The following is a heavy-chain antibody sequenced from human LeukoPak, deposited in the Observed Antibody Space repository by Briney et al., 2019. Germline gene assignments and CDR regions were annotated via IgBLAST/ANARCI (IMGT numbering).Heavy chain of an antibody. CDR2: MSNSGVT. J-gene: IGHJ4*02. D-gene: IGHD3-10*01. Sequence: SETLSLTCTVSGGSMRSGIYYWNWFRQNPEKGLEWIGYMSNSGVTNYNPSLRSRVTVSVDTSESQFSLRLSSVTAVDTAVYYCARCPTYGSGNYGFFDYWGQGTLVTVSS. CDR1: GGSMRSGIYY. CDR3: ARCPTYGSGNYGFFDY. V-gene: IGHV4-31*03.